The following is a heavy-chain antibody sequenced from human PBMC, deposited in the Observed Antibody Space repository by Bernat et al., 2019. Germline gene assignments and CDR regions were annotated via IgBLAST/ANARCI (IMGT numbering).Heavy chain of an antibody. J-gene: IGHJ6*02. V-gene: IGHV3-49*04. CDR1: GFTFGDYA. CDR2: IRSKAYGGTT. CDR3: TREAADYCGGDCPDYYYYGMDV. Sequence: EVQLVESGGGLVQPGRSLRLSCTASGFTFGDYAMSWVRQAPGKGLEWVGFIRSKAYGGTTEYAASVKGRFTISRDDSKSIAYLQMNSLKTEDTAVYYCTREAADYCGGDCPDYYYYGMDVWGQGTTVTVSS. D-gene: IGHD2-21*02.